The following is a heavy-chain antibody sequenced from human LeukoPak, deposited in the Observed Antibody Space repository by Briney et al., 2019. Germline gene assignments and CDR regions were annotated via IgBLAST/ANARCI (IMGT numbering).Heavy chain of an antibody. CDR1: GGSISSSSYY. D-gene: IGHD3-22*01. CDR2: IYYSGST. V-gene: IGHV4-39*07. Sequence: SETLSLTCTVSGGSISSSSYYWGWIRQPPGKGLEWIGSIYYSGSTYYNPSLKSRVTISVDTSKNQFSLKLSSVTAADTAVYYCARDRYYYDSSGYLFDYWGQGTLVTVSS. J-gene: IGHJ4*02. CDR3: ARDRYYYDSSGYLFDY.